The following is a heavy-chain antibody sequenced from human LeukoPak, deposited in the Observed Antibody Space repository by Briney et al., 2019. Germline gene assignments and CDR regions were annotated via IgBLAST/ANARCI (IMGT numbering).Heavy chain of an antibody. CDR3: ARAEGYGGELDS. CDR2: IPYDGSDK. J-gene: IGHJ4*02. CDR1: GFTFSTYA. V-gene: IGHV3-30*04. D-gene: IGHD4-23*01. Sequence: GRSLRLSCAASGFTFSTYAMHWVRQAPGKGLEWVAVIPYDGSDKYYADSVKGRFTISRENSKNRLYLQMNSLRAEDTAVYYCARAEGYGGELDSWGQGTLVTVSS.